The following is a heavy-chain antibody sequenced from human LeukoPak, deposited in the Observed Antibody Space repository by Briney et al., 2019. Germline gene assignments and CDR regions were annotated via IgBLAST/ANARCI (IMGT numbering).Heavy chain of an antibody. CDR3: ALNTQDYGDYFDY. D-gene: IGHD4-17*01. Sequence: KTSETLSLTCTVSGYSISSSYYWGWIRQPPGKGLEWIGSINYSGSTYYNPSLKSRVTIFVDTSKNQFSLKLSSVTAADTAVYYCALNTQDYGDYFDYWGQGTLVTVSS. J-gene: IGHJ4*02. V-gene: IGHV4-38-2*02. CDR1: GYSISSSYY. CDR2: INYSGST.